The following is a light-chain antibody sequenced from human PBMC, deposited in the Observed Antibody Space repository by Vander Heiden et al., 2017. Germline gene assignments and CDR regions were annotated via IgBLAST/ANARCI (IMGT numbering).Light chain of an antibody. CDR1: QSISSY. J-gene: IGKJ5*01. CDR3: QQSDTTLIT. V-gene: IGKV1-39*01. Sequence: DMQLTQSPASLPASVGDRVTITCRARQSISSYLNWYQQKPGKAPKLLIYAASSLQSAVPSRFSGSGSGTDFTLTIISLQPEDIATYYCQQSDTTLITFGQGTRLEIK. CDR2: AAS.